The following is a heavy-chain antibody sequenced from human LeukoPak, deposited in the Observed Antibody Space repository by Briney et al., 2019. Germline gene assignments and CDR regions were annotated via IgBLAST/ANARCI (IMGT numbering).Heavy chain of an antibody. CDR1: GYTFTRHH. J-gene: IGHJ4*02. CDR2: INPSGGTT. D-gene: IGHD3-3*01. Sequence: GASVTVSCKTSGYTFTRHHIHWVRQAPGQGLEWMGVINPSGGTTTYAQNFQGRVTMTRDTSTITVYMELSSLRSDDTAVYYCAREAIFGVVREYYFDYWGQGTLVTVS. CDR3: AREAIFGVVREYYFDY. V-gene: IGHV1-46*01.